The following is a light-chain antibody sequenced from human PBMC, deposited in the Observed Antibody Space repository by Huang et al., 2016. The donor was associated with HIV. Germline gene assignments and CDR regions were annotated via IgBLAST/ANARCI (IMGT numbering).Light chain of an antibody. CDR3: QQLNSYPPT. V-gene: IGKV1-9*01. Sequence: IHLTQSPSSLSASVGDRVTITCRASQGIRSYLSWYQQKPGKSPKLLIYAASTLQSGVPSRFSGSGSGTDFTLTISSLQPEDFATYHCQQLNSYPPTFGQGTKVEIK. CDR1: QGIRSY. CDR2: AAS. J-gene: IGKJ1*01.